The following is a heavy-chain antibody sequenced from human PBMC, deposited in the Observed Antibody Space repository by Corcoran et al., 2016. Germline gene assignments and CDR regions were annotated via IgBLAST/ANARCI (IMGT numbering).Heavy chain of an antibody. D-gene: IGHD1-26*01. Sequence: EVQLVQSGAEVKKPGESLKISCKGSGYSFSTYWIAWVRQMPGKGLECMGIIYPGDSDTRYSPSFQGQVTISADKSIGTAYLQWGNLKASDTAMYYCVRHGIVGATRSYFDLWGRGTLVSVSS. J-gene: IGHJ2*01. V-gene: IGHV5-51*01. CDR2: IYPGDSDT. CDR3: VRHGIVGATRSYFDL. CDR1: GYSFSTYW.